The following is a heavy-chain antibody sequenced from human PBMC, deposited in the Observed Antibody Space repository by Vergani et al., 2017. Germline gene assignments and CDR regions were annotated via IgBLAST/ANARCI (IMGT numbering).Heavy chain of an antibody. CDR1: GFSVSSSGVG. CDR2: IYWNDDK. D-gene: IGHD3-9*01. V-gene: IGHV2-5*01. J-gene: IGHJ4*02. CDR3: AHMEIFDTISECLDY. Sequence: QITLKESGPTLVKPTQTLTLTCTVSGFSVSSSGVGVAWIRQPPGKDLECLAIIYWNDDKRYRPSLMGRPTIAKETSRNPVVLTITNMDPVDTATYYCAHMEIFDTISECLDYWGRGTLVSVSS.